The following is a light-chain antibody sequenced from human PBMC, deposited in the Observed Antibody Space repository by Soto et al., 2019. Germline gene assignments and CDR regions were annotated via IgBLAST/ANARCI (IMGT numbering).Light chain of an antibody. CDR3: ASYTSTTTLVV. Sequence: QSVLTQPASVSGSPGQSITISCTGTSSDIGRYNCVSWYQQHPGKAPRLVISGVNKRPSGISNRFSGSKSGNTASLTISGLQADDEAIYYCASYTSTTTLVVFGGGTQLTVL. J-gene: IGLJ2*01. CDR2: GVN. V-gene: IGLV2-14*01. CDR1: SSDIGRYNC.